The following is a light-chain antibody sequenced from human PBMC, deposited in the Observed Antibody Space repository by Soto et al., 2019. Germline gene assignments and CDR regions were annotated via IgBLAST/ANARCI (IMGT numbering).Light chain of an antibody. CDR2: DVS. J-gene: IGLJ1*01. CDR3: RSYTSSSTLEV. CDR1: SSDVGGYKY. Sequence: QSALTQPASVSGSPGQSITISCTGTSSDVGGYKYVSWYQQHPAKAPKLMIYDVSNRPSGVSNRFSGSKSGNTASLTISGLQAEDEADYYCRSYTSSSTLEVFGTGTKLTVL. V-gene: IGLV2-14*01.